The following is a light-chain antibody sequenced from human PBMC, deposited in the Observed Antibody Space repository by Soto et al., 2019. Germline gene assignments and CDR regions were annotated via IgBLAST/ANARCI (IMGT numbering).Light chain of an antibody. CDR2: DAS. V-gene: IGKV3-11*01. CDR3: QQRSNWPPIT. CDR1: QSVSRY. Sequence: EIVLTQSPATLSLSPGERATLSCRASQSVSRYLAWYQQKPGQAPRLLIYDASNRATGIPARFIGSGSGTDFTLTISSLEPEDFAVYYCQQRSNWPPITFGQGTRLDIK. J-gene: IGKJ5*01.